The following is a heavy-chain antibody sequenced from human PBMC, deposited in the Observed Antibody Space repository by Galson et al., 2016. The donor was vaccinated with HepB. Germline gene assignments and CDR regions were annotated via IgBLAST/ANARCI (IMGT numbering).Heavy chain of an antibody. V-gene: IGHV4-61*08. CDR3: ARVSTGTNLEFDF. CDR2: IFYSGST. D-gene: IGHD4-17*01. Sequence: SETLSLTCSVSGGSVSSRDYYWSWIRQPPEKGLEWIGLIFYSGSTIYNPSLKSRVTVSFDTSKNQLSLRLTSVTAADTALYYCARVSTGTNLEFDFWGQGTLVTVSS. CDR1: GGSVSSRDYY. J-gene: IGHJ4*02.